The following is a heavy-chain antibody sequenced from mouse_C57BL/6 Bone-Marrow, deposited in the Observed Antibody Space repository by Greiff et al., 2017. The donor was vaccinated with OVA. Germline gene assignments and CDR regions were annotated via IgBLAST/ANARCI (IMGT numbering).Heavy chain of an antibody. Sequence: EVKLQESGPELVKPGASVKISCKASGYSFTGYYMNWVKQSPEKSLEWIGEINPSTGGTTYNQKFKAKATLTVDKSSSTAYMQLKSLTSEDSAVYYCARFYDGYYFDYWGQGTTLTVSS. D-gene: IGHD2-3*01. CDR1: GYSFTGYY. V-gene: IGHV1-42*01. CDR3: ARFYDGYYFDY. J-gene: IGHJ2*01. CDR2: INPSTGGT.